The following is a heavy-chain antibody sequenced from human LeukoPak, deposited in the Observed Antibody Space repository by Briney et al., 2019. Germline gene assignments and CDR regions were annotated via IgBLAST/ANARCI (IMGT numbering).Heavy chain of an antibody. D-gene: IGHD6-13*01. J-gene: IGHJ5*02. CDR2: INPNSGGT. V-gene: IGHV1-2*02. CDR3: ARRGQQLENWFDP. CDR1: GYTFTGYY. Sequence: VASVKVSCKASGYTFTGYYMHWVRQAPGQGLEWMGWINPNSGGTNYAQKFQGRVTMTRDTSISTAYMELSRLRSDDTAVYYCARRGQQLENWFDPWGQGTLVTVSS.